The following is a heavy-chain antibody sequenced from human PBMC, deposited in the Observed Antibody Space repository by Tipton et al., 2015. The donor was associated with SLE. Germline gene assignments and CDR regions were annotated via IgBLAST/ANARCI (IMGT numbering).Heavy chain of an antibody. D-gene: IGHD3-16*01. CDR1: EFTFSSYA. Sequence: SLRLSCVGSEFTFSSYAMSWIRQAPGKGLEWVSGISGSGFRSYYTDSVRGRFTISRDNSKNTLYLEMNSLGAEDTAVYYCAIGVITRKHYFDYWGQGTLVTVSS. CDR3: AIGVITRKHYFDY. CDR2: ISGSGFRS. J-gene: IGHJ4*02. V-gene: IGHV3-23*01.